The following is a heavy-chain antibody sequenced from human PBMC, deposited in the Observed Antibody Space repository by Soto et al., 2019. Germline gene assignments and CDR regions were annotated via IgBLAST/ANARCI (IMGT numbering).Heavy chain of an antibody. CDR3: ARGGYYGRDYGMDV. D-gene: IGHD3-10*01. V-gene: IGHV1-2*02. Sequence: ASVKASCKASGYTFTDYYIHWVRQAPGQGLEWMGWISPRTGSANFAQRFQGRVSMTRDTSITTAYMELRRLKSDDTAVYYCARGGYYGRDYGMDVWGQRTRITVCS. CDR2: ISPRTGSA. J-gene: IGHJ6*01. CDR1: GYTFTDYY.